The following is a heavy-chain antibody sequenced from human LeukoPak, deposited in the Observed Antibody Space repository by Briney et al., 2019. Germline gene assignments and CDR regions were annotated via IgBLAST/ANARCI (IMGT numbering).Heavy chain of an antibody. CDR1: GFTVSSNY. CDR2: ISSSSSYI. J-gene: IGHJ4*02. Sequence: PGGSLRLSCAASGFTVSSNYMSWVRQAPGKGLEWVSSISSSSSYIYYADSVKGRFTISRDNAKNSLYLQMNSLRAEDTAVYYCARDPPRSSWMVDYWGQGTLVTVSS. D-gene: IGHD6-13*01. V-gene: IGHV3-21*01. CDR3: ARDPPRSSWMVDY.